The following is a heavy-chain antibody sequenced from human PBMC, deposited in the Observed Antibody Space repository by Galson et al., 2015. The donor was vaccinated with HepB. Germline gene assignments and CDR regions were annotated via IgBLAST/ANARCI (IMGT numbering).Heavy chain of an antibody. V-gene: IGHV3-23*01. Sequence: SLRLSCAASGFAFSTYAMNWVRQAPGKGLEWVSTISGSGYSAYYADSVKGRFTISRHNSKNTVYLQMNGLRVGDTAVYYCAKGALTGSRFYYGMDVWGLGTTVTVSS. CDR3: AKGALTGSRFYYGMDV. CDR2: ISGSGYSA. J-gene: IGHJ6*02. CDR1: GFAFSTYA. D-gene: IGHD7-27*01.